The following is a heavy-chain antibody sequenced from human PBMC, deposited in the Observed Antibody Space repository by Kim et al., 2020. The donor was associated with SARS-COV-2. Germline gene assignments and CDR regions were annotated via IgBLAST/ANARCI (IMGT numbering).Heavy chain of an antibody. Sequence: SVKVSCKASGGTFSSYAISWVRQAPGQGLEWMGGIIPIFGTANYAQKFQGRVTITADESTSTAYMELSSLRSEDTAVYYCARGADSSGPTGVWGQGTTVTVSS. CDR3: ARGADSSGPTGV. CDR1: GGTFSSYA. D-gene: IGHD6-19*01. V-gene: IGHV1-69*13. J-gene: IGHJ6*02. CDR2: IIPIFGTA.